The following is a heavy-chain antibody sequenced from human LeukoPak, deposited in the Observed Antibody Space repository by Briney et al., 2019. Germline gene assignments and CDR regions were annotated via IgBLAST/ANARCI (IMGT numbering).Heavy chain of an antibody. J-gene: IGHJ6*03. V-gene: IGHV1-18*01. CDR3: AREEGGNYYYMDV. CDR2: ISGYNGET. CDR1: GYTFTSSG. D-gene: IGHD3-16*01. Sequence: ASVKVSCKASGYTFTSSGISWVRQAPGQGLEWMGWISGYNGETNYVQKFLDRVTMSIDSSTSTAYMELRSLRSDDTAVYYCAREEGGNYYYMDVWGKGTTVTVSS.